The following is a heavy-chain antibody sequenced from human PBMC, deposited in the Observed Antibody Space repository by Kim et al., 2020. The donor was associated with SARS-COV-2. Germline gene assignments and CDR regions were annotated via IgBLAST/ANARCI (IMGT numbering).Heavy chain of an antibody. CDR3: AREPGGLTGYYTNYYYYYGMDV. J-gene: IGHJ6*02. D-gene: IGHD3-9*01. CDR2: ISAYNGNT. V-gene: IGHV1-18*01. Sequence: ASVKVSCKASGYTFTSYGISWVRQAPGQGLEWMGWISAYNGNTNYAQKLQGRVTMTTDTSTSTAYMELRSLRSDDTAVYYCAREPGGLTGYYTNYYYYYGMDVWGQGTTVTVSS. CDR1: GYTFTSYG.